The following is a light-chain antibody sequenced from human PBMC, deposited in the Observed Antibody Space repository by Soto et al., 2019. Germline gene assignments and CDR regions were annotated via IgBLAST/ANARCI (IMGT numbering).Light chain of an antibody. V-gene: IGKV1-39*01. J-gene: IGKJ2*01. Sequence: DIQMTQAPSSLSASVGDRVSITCRASQSSSNYLNWYQQKPGKAPNLLIYDASSLLSGVPSRFSGSGSGTDFTLTVSSRQPQDFSVYYCQQIDSTPYIFGQGTKLQIK. CDR2: DAS. CDR3: QQIDSTPYI. CDR1: QSSSNY.